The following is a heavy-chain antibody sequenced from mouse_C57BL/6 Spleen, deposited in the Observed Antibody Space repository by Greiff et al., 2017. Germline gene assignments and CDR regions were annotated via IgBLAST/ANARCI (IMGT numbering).Heavy chain of an antibody. CDR3: AINYGSSSWFAY. V-gene: IGHV1-74*01. Sequence: VQLQQPGAELVQPGASVKVSCKASGYTFTSYWMHWVKQRPGQGLEWIGRINPSDSDTNYNQKFKGKATLTVDKSSSTAYMQLSSLTSDDYAVYNCAINYGSSSWFAYWGQGTLVTVSA. CDR2: INPSDSDT. CDR1: GYTFTSYW. D-gene: IGHD1-1*01. J-gene: IGHJ3*01.